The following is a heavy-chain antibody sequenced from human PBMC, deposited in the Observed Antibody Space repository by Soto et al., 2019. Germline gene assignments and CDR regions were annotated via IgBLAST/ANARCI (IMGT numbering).Heavy chain of an antibody. CDR1: GFTFSSYW. CDR3: AREVAAGTIDY. J-gene: IGHJ4*02. D-gene: IGHD6-13*01. Sequence: EVQLVESGGGLVQPGGSLRLSCAASGFTFSSYWMSWVRQAPGKGLEWVANIKQDGSEKYYVDSVKGRFTISRDNAKNSLYLQMNSVRAEDTAVYYCAREVAAGTIDYWGQGTLVTLSP. V-gene: IGHV3-7*01. CDR2: IKQDGSEK.